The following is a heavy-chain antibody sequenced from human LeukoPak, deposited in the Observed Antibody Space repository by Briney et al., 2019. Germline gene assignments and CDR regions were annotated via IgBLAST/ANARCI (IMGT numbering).Heavy chain of an antibody. CDR1: GVSMNYYF. V-gene: IGHV4-4*07. Sequence: KTSQTLSLTCTVSGVSMNYYFWNWIRQPAGEGLQWIGRIHSSGTTNYNPSLKSRVTMSVDTSKNQFSLKLSSVTAADTAVYYCAISTAAGPFDYWGQGTLVTVSS. CDR3: AISTAAGPFDY. J-gene: IGHJ4*02. D-gene: IGHD6-13*01. CDR2: IHSSGTT.